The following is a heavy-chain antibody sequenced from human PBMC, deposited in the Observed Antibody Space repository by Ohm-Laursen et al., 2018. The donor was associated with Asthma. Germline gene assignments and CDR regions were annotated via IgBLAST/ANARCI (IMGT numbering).Heavy chain of an antibody. Sequence: SLRLSCAASGFTFSDYYMSWIRQAPGKGLEWVSYISSSSSYTNYADSVKGRFTISRDNAKNSLYLQMNSLRAEDTAVYYCARVAQYYYDSSGYLDAFDIWGQGTMVTVSS. CDR2: ISSSSSYT. J-gene: IGHJ3*02. D-gene: IGHD3-22*01. CDR3: ARVAQYYYDSSGYLDAFDI. V-gene: IGHV3-11*06. CDR1: GFTFSDYY.